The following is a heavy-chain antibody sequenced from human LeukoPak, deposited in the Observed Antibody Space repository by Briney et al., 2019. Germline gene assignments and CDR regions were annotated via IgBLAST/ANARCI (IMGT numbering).Heavy chain of an antibody. V-gene: IGHV3-30*03. CDR2: ISYDGSNK. CDR3: SLVGATNAFDI. Sequence: GGSLRLSCAASGFTFSNYAMHWVRQAPGKGLEWVAVISYDGSNKYYADSVKGRFTISRDNSKNTLYLQMNSLRAEDTAVYYCSLVGATNAFDIWGQGTMVTVSS. D-gene: IGHD1-26*01. J-gene: IGHJ3*02. CDR1: GFTFSNYA.